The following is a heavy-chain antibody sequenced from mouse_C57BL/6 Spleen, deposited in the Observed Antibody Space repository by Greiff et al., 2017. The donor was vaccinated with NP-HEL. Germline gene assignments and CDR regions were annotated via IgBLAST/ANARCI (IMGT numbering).Heavy chain of an antibody. J-gene: IGHJ2*01. CDR1: GFTFSSYA. CDR3: ARDDYGSSSLCDY. D-gene: IGHD1-1*01. CDR2: ISDGGSYT. V-gene: IGHV5-4*01. Sequence: EVQGVESGGGLVKPGGSLKLSCAASGFTFSSYAMSWVRQTPEKRLEWVATISDGGSYTYYPDNVKGRFTISRDNAKNNLYLQMSHLKSEDTAMYYCARDDYGSSSLCDYWGQGTTLTVSS.